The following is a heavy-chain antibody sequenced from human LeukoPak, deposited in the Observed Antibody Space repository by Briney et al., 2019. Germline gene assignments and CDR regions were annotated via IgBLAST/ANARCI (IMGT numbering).Heavy chain of an antibody. CDR2: IYYSGST. J-gene: IGHJ5*02. Sequence: SETLSLTCTVSGGSISSGGYYWSWIRQHPGKGLEWIGYIYYSGSTYYNPSLKSRVTISVDTSKNQFSLKLSSVTAADTAVYYCARDAEVIAAAGTRPWCDPWGQGTLVTVSS. D-gene: IGHD6-13*01. CDR1: GGSISSGGYY. V-gene: IGHV4-31*03. CDR3: ARDAEVIAAAGTRPWCDP.